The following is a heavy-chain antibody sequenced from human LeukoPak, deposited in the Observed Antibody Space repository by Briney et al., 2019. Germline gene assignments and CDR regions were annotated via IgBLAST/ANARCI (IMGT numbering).Heavy chain of an antibody. Sequence: SGTLSLTCAVSGGSISSSNWWSWVRQPPGKGLEWIGEIYHSGSTNYNPSLKSRVTISVDKSKNQFSLKLGSVTAADTAVYYCARVSSSWYQDWYFDLWGRGTLVTVSS. J-gene: IGHJ2*01. CDR1: GGSISSSNW. CDR3: ARVSSSWYQDWYFDL. CDR2: IYHSGST. D-gene: IGHD6-13*01. V-gene: IGHV4-4*02.